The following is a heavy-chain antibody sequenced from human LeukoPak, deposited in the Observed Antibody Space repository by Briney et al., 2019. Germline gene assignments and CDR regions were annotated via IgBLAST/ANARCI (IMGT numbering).Heavy chain of an antibody. CDR1: GFTFSSYS. J-gene: IGHJ6*02. CDR3: ARDAGYYYYGMDV. V-gene: IGHV3-21*01. CDR2: ISSSSSYI. Sequence: GGSLRLPCAAPGFTFSSYSMNWVRQAPGKGLEWVSSISSSSSYIYYADSVKGRFTISRDNAKNSLYLQMNSLRAEDTAVYYCARDAGYYYYGMDVWGQGTTVTVSS.